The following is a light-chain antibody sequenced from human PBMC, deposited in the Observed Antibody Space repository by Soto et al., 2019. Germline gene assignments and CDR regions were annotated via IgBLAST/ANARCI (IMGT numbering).Light chain of an antibody. CDR1: QSVGGH. Sequence: ESVLTQSPATLSLSPGERATHSCRASQSVGGHLAWYQQKPGQAPRLLIYDASDRATGIPARFSGSGSETDFTLTISSLEPDDFAVYYCQQRNNWPPSITFGQGTRLEIK. V-gene: IGKV3-11*01. J-gene: IGKJ5*01. CDR2: DAS. CDR3: QQRNNWPPSIT.